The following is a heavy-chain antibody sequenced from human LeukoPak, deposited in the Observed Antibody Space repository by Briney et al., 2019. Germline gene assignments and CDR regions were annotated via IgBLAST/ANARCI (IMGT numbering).Heavy chain of an antibody. CDR2: IYYSGGT. V-gene: IGHV4-39*01. Sequence: PGGSLRLSCAASGFSVSSKYMNWVRQPPGKGLEWIGTIYYSGGTYYNPSLKGRVTISVDTSKNQFSLKVSSVTAADTAVYYCARHEWQQLVKFDYWGQGALVTVSS. CDR1: GFSVSSKY. CDR3: ARHEWQQLVKFDY. D-gene: IGHD6-13*01. J-gene: IGHJ4*02.